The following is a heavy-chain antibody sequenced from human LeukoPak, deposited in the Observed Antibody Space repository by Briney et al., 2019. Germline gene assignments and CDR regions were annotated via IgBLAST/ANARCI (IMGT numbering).Heavy chain of an antibody. Sequence: GASVKVSCKVSGYTLTELSMHWVRQAPGKGLEWMGGFDPEDGETIYAQKFQGRVTMTEDTSTDTAYMELSSLRSEDTAVYYCATRAHCSGGSCYYDAFDIWGQGTMVTVSS. V-gene: IGHV1-24*01. CDR1: GYTLTELS. CDR2: FDPEDGET. J-gene: IGHJ3*02. CDR3: ATRAHCSGGSCYYDAFDI. D-gene: IGHD2-15*01.